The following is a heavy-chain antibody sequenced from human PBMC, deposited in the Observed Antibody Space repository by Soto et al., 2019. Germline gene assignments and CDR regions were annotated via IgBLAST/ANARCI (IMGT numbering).Heavy chain of an antibody. CDR2: ISYDGSNK. J-gene: IGHJ6*02. D-gene: IGHD1-26*01. CDR3: ARDKIGYSVRWSAQGYMDV. CDR1: GFTFKTYA. Sequence: GGSLRLSCTASGFTFKTYAMHWVRQAPGKGLVWVTGISYDGSNKYYADSVKGRFTISRDNSENTLYLQMNSLRGEDTAVYYCARDKIGYSVRWSAQGYMDVWGQGTTVTVSS. V-gene: IGHV3-30-3*01.